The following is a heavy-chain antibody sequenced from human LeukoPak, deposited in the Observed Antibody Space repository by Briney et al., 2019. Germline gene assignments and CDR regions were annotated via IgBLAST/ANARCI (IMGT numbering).Heavy chain of an antibody. V-gene: IGHV4-34*01. D-gene: IGHD2-21*02. CDR2: IYYSGST. CDR3: ARREGDSIDY. J-gene: IGHJ4*02. Sequence: ASETLSLTCAVYGGSFSGYYWSWIRQPPGKGLEWIGSIYYSGSTYYNPSLKSRVTISVDTSKNQFSLKLSSVTAADTAVYYCARREGDSIDYWGQGTLVTVSS. CDR1: GGSFSGYY.